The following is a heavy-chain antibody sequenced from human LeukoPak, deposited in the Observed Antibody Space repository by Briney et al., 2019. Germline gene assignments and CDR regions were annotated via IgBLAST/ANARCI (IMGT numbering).Heavy chain of an antibody. D-gene: IGHD6-19*01. V-gene: IGHV1-8*01. CDR2: MNPNSGNT. CDR1: GYTFTSYD. J-gene: IGHJ4*02. Sequence: ASVKVSCKASGYTFTSYDINWVRQATGQGLEWMGWMNPNSGNTGYAQKFQGRVTMTRNTSISTAYMELSSLGSEDTAVYYCARGRREVIAVAGDWGQGTLVTVSS. CDR3: ARGRREVIAVAGD.